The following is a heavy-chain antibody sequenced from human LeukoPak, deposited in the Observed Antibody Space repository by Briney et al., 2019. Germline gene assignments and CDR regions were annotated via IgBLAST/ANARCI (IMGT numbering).Heavy chain of an antibody. V-gene: IGHV3-23*01. CDR2: ISGSGVST. D-gene: IGHD1-7*01. CDR3: AKDERNWNYNLASQTYD. Sequence: GGSLRLSCAASGFRFSSYAMSWVRQAPGKGLEWVSAISGSGVSTYYADSVKGRFTVSRDNSKNTLYMQMSSLRAEDTAVYYCAKDERNWNYNLASQTYDWGQGTLVTVSS. CDR1: GFRFSSYA. J-gene: IGHJ4*02.